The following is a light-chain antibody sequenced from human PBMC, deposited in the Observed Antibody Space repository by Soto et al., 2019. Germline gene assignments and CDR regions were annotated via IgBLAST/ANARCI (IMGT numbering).Light chain of an antibody. Sequence: QSALTQPPSVSGSPGQSVAISCTGTSSDVGSSNDVSWYQQPPGTAPKLMIYDVSNRPSGVPDRFSGSKSGNTASLTISGPQAEDEADYYCSSYTASSTYVFGTGTKLTVL. CDR3: SSYTASSTYV. CDR1: SSDVGSSND. CDR2: DVS. J-gene: IGLJ1*01. V-gene: IGLV2-18*02.